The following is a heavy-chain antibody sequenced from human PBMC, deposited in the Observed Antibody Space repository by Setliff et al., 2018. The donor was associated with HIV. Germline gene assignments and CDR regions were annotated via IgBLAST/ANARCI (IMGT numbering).Heavy chain of an antibody. D-gene: IGHD3-22*01. J-gene: IGHJ5*02. V-gene: IGHV4-39*01. Sequence: PSETLSLTCTVSGGSISNSRYYWSWVRQPPGKGLEWIGGIYYSGSTYYNPSLKSRVTISVDTSKNQFSLKLSSVTAADAAVYYCASRVYYYDSSGYLREEGFDPWGQGTLVTVSS. CDR3: ASRVYYYDSSGYLREEGFDP. CDR1: GGSISNSRYY. CDR2: IYYSGST.